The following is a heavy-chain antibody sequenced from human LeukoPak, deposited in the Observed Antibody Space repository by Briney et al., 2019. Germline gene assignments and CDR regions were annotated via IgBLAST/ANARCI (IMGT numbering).Heavy chain of an antibody. V-gene: IGHV3-9*01. CDR2: DNWSSDNI. CDR1: GFAFDDYA. Sequence: PGGSLRLSCAASGFAFDDYAMHWVRQPPGRGLEWVSGDNWSSDNIGYADSVKGRFTISRDNAKNSLYLQMNSLRPEDTALYYCAKDSAGNGDHENALDLWGQGTMVTVSS. D-gene: IGHD4-17*01. CDR3: AKDSAGNGDHENALDL. J-gene: IGHJ3*01.